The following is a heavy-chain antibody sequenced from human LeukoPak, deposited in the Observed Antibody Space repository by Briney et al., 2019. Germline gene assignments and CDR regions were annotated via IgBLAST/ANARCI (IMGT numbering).Heavy chain of an antibody. V-gene: IGHV3-21*01. Sequence: GGSLRLSCTASTFSFDSYSMNWVRQAPGEGLQWVSSISSDSHHIFYADSVKGRFTTSRDNARNLVFLQMDRLRAEDTAVYYCARLWGGNGYSGGSLNLWGQGTLVTVSS. CDR1: TFSFDSYS. J-gene: IGHJ5*02. CDR2: ISSDSHHI. D-gene: IGHD3-16*01. CDR3: ARLWGGNGYSGGSLNL.